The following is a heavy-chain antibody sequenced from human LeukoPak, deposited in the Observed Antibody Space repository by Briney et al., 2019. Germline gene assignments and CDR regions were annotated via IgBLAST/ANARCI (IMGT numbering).Heavy chain of an antibody. J-gene: IGHJ4*02. D-gene: IGHD1-20*01. CDR3: ARVGITGTDY. CDR2: ISSSSSYI. CDR1: GFTFSSYS. V-gene: IGHV3-21*01. Sequence: GGSLRLSCAASGFTFSSYSMNWVRQAPGKALEWVSPISSSSSYIYYADSVKGRFTISRDNAKNSLYLQMNSLRAEDTAVYYCARVGITGTDYWGQGTLVTVSS.